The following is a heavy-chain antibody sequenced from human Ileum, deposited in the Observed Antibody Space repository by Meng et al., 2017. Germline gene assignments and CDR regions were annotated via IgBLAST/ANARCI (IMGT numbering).Heavy chain of an antibody. Sequence: MQLQDAGPGLATRSRHQLLTCVVSGGSVSSNTVGWGWIRQPPGKGLEWIGYGSTNHNPSLKSRVTISVDTSKNQFFLTLNSVTAADTAIYYCARDHWGSLDYWGQGILVTVSS. D-gene: IGHD7-27*01. CDR3: ARDHWGSLDY. V-gene: IGHV4-61*01. J-gene: IGHJ4*02. CDR2: GST. CDR1: GGSVSSNTVG.